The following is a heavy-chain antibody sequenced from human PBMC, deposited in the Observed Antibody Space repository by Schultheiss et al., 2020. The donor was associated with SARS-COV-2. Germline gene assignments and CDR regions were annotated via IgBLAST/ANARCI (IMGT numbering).Heavy chain of an antibody. CDR1: GASFSSYY. V-gene: IGHV4-34*01. J-gene: IGHJ6*02. CDR2: INHSGGT. CDR3: ARGSFRPGSGWYHRNNGMDV. Sequence: GSLRLSCAVYGASFSSYYWSWIRQPPGKGLEWIGEINHSGGTNYNSSLKSRVTISVATSKNQFSLKLSSVTAADTAVYYCARGSFRPGSGWYHRNNGMDVWGQGTTVTVSS. D-gene: IGHD6-19*01.